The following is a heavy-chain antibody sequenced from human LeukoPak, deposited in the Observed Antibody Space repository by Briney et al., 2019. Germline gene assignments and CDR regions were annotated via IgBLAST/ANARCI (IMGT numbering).Heavy chain of an antibody. Sequence: PSETLSLTCTVSGGSISSYYWSWIRQPPGKGLEWIGYIYYSGSTKYNPSLKSRVTISVDTSKNQFSLKLSSVTAADTAVYYCARGGAYYDILTGYSYNWFDPWGQGTLVTVSS. V-gene: IGHV4-59*01. J-gene: IGHJ5*02. CDR3: ARGGAYYDILTGYSYNWFDP. D-gene: IGHD3-9*01. CDR1: GGSISSYY. CDR2: IYYSGST.